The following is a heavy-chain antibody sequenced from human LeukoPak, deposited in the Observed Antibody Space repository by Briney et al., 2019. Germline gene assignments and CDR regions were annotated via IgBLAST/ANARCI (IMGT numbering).Heavy chain of an antibody. CDR1: GGSISSYC. CDR2: ICTSGST. D-gene: IGHD6-19*01. V-gene: IGHV4-4*07. J-gene: IGHJ4*02. CDR3: AEGGQWLRV. Sequence: SETLSLTCTVSGGSISSYCWSCIRQPAGKGLEWIGRICTSGSTNYNPSLKSRVTMSVETSKNQFSLKLSSVTAADTAVYYCAEGGQWLRVWGQGTLVTVSS.